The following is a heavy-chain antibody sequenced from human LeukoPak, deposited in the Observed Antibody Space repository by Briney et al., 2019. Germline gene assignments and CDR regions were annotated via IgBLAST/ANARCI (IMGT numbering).Heavy chain of an antibody. Sequence: GASVKVSCKTSGYTFTNFGIGWVRQAPGQGLEWMGWISAYHGHTDYAQKLQGRVTMTTDTSTSTAYMELRSLTSDDTAVYYCARVGGWARGDYKGDTFHFWGPGTMVTVSS. CDR3: ARVGGWARGDYKGDTFHF. D-gene: IGHD6-19*01. V-gene: IGHV1-18*01. CDR2: ISAYHGHT. CDR1: GYTFTNFG. J-gene: IGHJ3*01.